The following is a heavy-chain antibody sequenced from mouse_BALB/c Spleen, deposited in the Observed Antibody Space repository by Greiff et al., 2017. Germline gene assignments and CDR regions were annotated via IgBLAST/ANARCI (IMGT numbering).Heavy chain of an antibody. CDR3: ARVVDGYFWFAY. Sequence: EVHLVESGGDLVKPGGSLKLSCAASGFTFSSYGMSWVRQTPDKRLEWVATISSGGSYTYYPDSVTGRFTISRDNAKNTLYLQMSSLKSEDTAMYYGARVVDGYFWFAYWGQGTLVTVSA. V-gene: IGHV5-6*01. CDR2: ISSGGSYT. J-gene: IGHJ3*01. CDR1: GFTFSSYG. D-gene: IGHD2-3*01.